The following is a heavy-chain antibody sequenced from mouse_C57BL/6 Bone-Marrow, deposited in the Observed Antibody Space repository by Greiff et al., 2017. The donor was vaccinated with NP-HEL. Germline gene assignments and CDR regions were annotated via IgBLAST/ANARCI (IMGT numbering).Heavy chain of an antibody. J-gene: IGHJ1*03. CDR3: ARQGYDYDGYFDV. CDR1: GFTFSDYG. V-gene: IGHV5-17*01. Sequence: DVKLVESGGGLVKPGGSLKLSCAASGFTFSDYGMHWVRQAPEKGLEWVAYISSGSSTIYYADTVKGRFTISRDNAKNTLFLQMTSLRSEDTAMYYCARQGYDYDGYFDVWGTGTTVTVSS. CDR2: ISSGSSTI. D-gene: IGHD2-4*01.